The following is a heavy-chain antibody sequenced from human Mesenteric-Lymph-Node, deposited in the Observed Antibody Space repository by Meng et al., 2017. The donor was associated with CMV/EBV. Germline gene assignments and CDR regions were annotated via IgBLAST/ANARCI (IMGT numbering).Heavy chain of an antibody. Sequence: SGDSISSGLYYWNWIRQHPGKGLEWIGHIYYTGKTYYNPSLKGRLTLAIDTSKNQFSLTLASVTASDTAMYYCARSVNWFGIKYCFDYWGQGTLVTVSS. V-gene: IGHV4-31*02. D-gene: IGHD3-10*01. J-gene: IGHJ4*02. CDR2: IYYTGKT. CDR3: ARSVNWFGIKYCFDY. CDR1: GDSISSGLYY.